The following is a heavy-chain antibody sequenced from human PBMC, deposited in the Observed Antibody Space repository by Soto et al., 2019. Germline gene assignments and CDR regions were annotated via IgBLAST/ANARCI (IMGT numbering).Heavy chain of an antibody. J-gene: IGHJ6*02. CDR3: AGDWGQQWLAYGLDV. Sequence: QVQLVQSGAEVKKLGASVKVSCKASGYTFTNFGISWVRQAPGQVLEWMGWISTYNGHTPSAQQLQGRLTMTTDTSTSTASMELRSLRSDDAAVYFCAGDWGQQWLAYGLDVWGQGTTVTVSS. D-gene: IGHD6-19*01. CDR2: ISTYNGHT. V-gene: IGHV1-18*01. CDR1: GYTFTNFG.